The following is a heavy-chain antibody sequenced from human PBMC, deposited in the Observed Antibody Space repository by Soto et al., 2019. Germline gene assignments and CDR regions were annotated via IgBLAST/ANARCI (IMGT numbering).Heavy chain of an antibody. V-gene: IGHV4-31*03. J-gene: IGHJ4*02. CDR3: ARVYNWNYSL. Sequence: SETLSLTCTVSGGSISSGGYYWSWIRQHPGKGLEWIGYIYYSGSTYYNPSLKSRVTISIDTSKNQFSLKLSSVTAADTAVYYCARVYNWNYSLWGQGTLVTVSS. CDR1: GGSISSGGYY. D-gene: IGHD1-1*01. CDR2: IYYSGST.